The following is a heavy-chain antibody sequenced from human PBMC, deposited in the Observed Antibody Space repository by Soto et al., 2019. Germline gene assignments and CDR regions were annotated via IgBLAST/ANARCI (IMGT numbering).Heavy chain of an antibody. J-gene: IGHJ4*02. Sequence: PGESLKISCQGSGYSFTSYWISWVRQMPGKGLEWMGRIDPSDSYTNYSPSFQGHVTISADKSISTAYLQWSSLKASDTAMYYCVRLYCTNGVCYKVFDYWGQGTLVTVSS. CDR3: VRLYCTNGVCYKVFDY. V-gene: IGHV5-10-1*01. CDR1: GYSFTSYW. D-gene: IGHD2-8*01. CDR2: IDPSDSYT.